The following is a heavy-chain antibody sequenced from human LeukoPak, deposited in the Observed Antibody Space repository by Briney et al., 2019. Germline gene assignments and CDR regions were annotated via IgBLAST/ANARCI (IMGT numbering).Heavy chain of an antibody. CDR2: IIPIFGTA. CDR1: GGTFSSYA. V-gene: IGHV1-69*13. J-gene: IGHJ6*02. CDR3: ARDKVPIVVVPAAHRNYYYGMDV. Sequence: ASVQVSCKASGGTFSSYAISWVRQAPGQGLEWMGGIIPIFGTANYAQKFQGRVTITADESTSTAYMELSSLRSEDTAVYYCARDKVPIVVVPAAHRNYYYGMDVWGQGTTVTVSS. D-gene: IGHD2-2*01.